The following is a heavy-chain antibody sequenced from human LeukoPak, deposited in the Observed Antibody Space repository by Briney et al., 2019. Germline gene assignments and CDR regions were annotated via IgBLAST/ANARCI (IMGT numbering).Heavy chain of an antibody. CDR3: ARDRSGSVLDY. V-gene: IGHV3-30*03. Sequence: PGGSLRLSCAASGFTFSSYGMHWVRQAPGKGLEWVAVISYDGSNKYYADSVKGRFTISRDNAKNSLYLQMNSLRAEDTAVYYCARDRSGSVLDYWGQGTLVTVSS. D-gene: IGHD3-3*01. CDR1: GFTFSSYG. CDR2: ISYDGSNK. J-gene: IGHJ4*02.